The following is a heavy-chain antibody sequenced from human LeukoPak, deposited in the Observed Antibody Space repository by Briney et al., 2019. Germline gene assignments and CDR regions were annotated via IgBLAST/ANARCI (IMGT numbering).Heavy chain of an antibody. CDR3: ARVIAAAGTFCFDY. V-gene: IGHV1-2*02. J-gene: IGHJ4*02. CDR2: INPNSGGT. CDR1: GYTFTGYY. D-gene: IGHD6-13*01. Sequence: ASVKVSCKASGYTFTGYYMHRVRQAPGQGLEWMGWINPNSGGTNYAQKFQGRVIMTRDTSISTAYMELSRLRSDDTAVYYCARVIAAAGTFCFDYWGQGTLVTVSS.